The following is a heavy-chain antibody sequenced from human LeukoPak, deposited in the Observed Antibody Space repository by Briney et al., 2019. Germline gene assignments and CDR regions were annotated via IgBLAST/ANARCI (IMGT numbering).Heavy chain of an antibody. Sequence: SETLSLTCTVSGGSISSYYWSWIRQPPGKGLEWIGYIYYSGSTNYNPSLKSRVTISVDTSKNQFSLKLSSVTAADTAVYYCARGGSYPYYFDYWGQGTLVTVPS. D-gene: IGHD1-26*01. J-gene: IGHJ4*02. CDR1: GGSISSYY. CDR3: ARGGSYPYYFDY. V-gene: IGHV4-59*01. CDR2: IYYSGST.